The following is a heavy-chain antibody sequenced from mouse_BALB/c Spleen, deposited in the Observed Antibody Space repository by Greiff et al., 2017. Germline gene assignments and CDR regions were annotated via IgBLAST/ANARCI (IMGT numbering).Heavy chain of an antibody. V-gene: IGHV5-6*01. J-gene: IGHJ2*01. CDR2: ISSGGSYT. D-gene: IGHD2-4*01. CDR3: ARQDYGFDY. Sequence: DVQLVESGGDLVKPGGSLKLSCAASGFTFSSYGMSWVRQTPDKRLEWVATISSGGSYTYYPDSVKGRFTISRDNAKNTLYLQMSSLKSEDTAMYYCARQDYGFDYWGQGTTLTVSS. CDR1: GFTFSSYG.